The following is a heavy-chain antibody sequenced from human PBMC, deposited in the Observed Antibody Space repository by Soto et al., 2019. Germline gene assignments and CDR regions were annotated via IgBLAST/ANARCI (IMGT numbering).Heavy chain of an antibody. Sequence: EVQLVESGGGLVQSGGSLRLTCAASGFTFSRYTMNWVRQAPGKGLEWLSYISGGGGTMFYADSVKGRVTISRDNAKNSLYRQMDSLRAEDTAVYYCAKEKSGTYSIDYWGQGTLVTVSS. V-gene: IGHV3-48*04. CDR3: AKEKSGTYSIDY. CDR1: GFTFSRYT. D-gene: IGHD1-26*01. CDR2: ISGGGGTM. J-gene: IGHJ4*02.